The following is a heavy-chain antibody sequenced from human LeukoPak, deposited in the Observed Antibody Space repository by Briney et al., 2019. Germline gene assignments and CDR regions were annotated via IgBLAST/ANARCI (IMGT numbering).Heavy chain of an antibody. J-gene: IGHJ4*02. CDR2: ISSDGSST. D-gene: IGHD2-2*02. CDR1: GFTFSSYW. V-gene: IGHV3-74*01. Sequence: GGSLRLSCAASGFTFSSYWMHWVREAPGKGLVWVSRISSDGSSTSYADSVKGRFTIFRDNAKNTLYLQMNSLGAEDTAVYYCARALPPSVNTPWRWGQGTQVTVSS. CDR3: ARALPPSVNTPWR.